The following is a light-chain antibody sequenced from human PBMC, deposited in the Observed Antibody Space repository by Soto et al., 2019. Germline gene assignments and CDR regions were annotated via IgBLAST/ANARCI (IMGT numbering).Light chain of an antibody. Sequence: QPALTQPASVSGSPGQSITISCTGTSSDVGDYNYVSWYQQHPGKAPKVMIYDVSNRPSGVSNRFSGSKSGNTASLTISGLQAEDEADYYSSSYTSSSTLVFGTGTKVTVI. CDR2: DVS. J-gene: IGLJ1*01. V-gene: IGLV2-14*01. CDR1: SSDVGDYNY. CDR3: SSYTSSSTLV.